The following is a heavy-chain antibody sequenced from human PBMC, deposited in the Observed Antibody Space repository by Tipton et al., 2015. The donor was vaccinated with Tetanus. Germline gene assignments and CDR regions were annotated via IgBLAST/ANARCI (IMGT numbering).Heavy chain of an antibody. Sequence: QLVQSGAEVKKPGASVRVSCKASGYTFKNYDVNWVRQAPGQGPERMGWMNPDSGSTGVAQKFQARVTMTRDTSTSTVYLDVSSLTSEDTAVYYCARTQDGYNSGWFDSWGQGTLLTVSS. V-gene: IGHV1-8*01. CDR3: ARTQDGYNSGWFDS. CDR2: MNPDSGST. CDR1: GYTFKNYD. J-gene: IGHJ5*01. D-gene: IGHD3-10*01.